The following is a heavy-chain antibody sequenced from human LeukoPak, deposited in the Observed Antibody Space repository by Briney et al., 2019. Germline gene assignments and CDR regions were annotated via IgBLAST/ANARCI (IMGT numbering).Heavy chain of an antibody. CDR3: ARIYAGDYEDY. V-gene: IGHV4-61*02. CDR2: IYTSGST. Sequence: SETLSLTCTVSGGSISSGSYYWSWIRQPAGKGLEWIGRIYTSGSTNYNPSLKSRVTISVDTSKNQFSLKLSSVTAADTAVYYCARIYAGDYEDYWGQGTLVTVSS. CDR1: GGSISSGSYY. D-gene: IGHD4-17*01. J-gene: IGHJ4*02.